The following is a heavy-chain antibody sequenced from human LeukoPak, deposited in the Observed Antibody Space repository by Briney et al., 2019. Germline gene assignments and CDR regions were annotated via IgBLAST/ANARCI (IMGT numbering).Heavy chain of an antibody. CDR3: ASGGYSGYDGIDY. V-gene: IGHV4-59*01. CDR2: IYYSGST. J-gene: IGHJ4*02. CDR1: GGSISSYY. D-gene: IGHD5-12*01. Sequence: TSETLSLTCTVSGGSISSYYWSWIRQPPGKGLEWIGYIYYSGSTNYNPSLKSRVTISVDTSKNRFSLKLSSVTAADTAVYYCASGGYSGYDGIDYWGQGTLVTVSS.